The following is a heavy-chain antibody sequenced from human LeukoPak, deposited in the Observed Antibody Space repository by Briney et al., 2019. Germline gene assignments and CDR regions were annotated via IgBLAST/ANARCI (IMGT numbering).Heavy chain of an antibody. V-gene: IGHV3-23*01. CDR2: IGGSGDYT. D-gene: IGHD2-8*02. J-gene: IGHJ4*02. Sequence: GGSLRLSCAASGFTFSSYAMSWVRQAPGKGLEWVSAIGGSGDYTYYADSVKGRFTISRDNSKNTLYLQMNSLRAEDTAVYYCAKYGGVRYLINWGQGTLVTVAS. CDR3: AKYGGVRYLIN. CDR1: GFTFSSYA.